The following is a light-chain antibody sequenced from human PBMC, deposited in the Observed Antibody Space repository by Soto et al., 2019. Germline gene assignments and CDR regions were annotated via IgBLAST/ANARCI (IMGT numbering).Light chain of an antibody. Sequence: AIRMTQSPFSLSASTGDRVTITCRASQGISSYLAWYQQKPGKAPKLLIYAASTLQSGVPSRFSGSGSGTDFTLTISCLQSEDFATYYCQQYYSYPPGTFGQGTKVEIK. CDR1: QGISSY. CDR3: QQYYSYPPGT. V-gene: IGKV1-8*01. J-gene: IGKJ1*01. CDR2: AAS.